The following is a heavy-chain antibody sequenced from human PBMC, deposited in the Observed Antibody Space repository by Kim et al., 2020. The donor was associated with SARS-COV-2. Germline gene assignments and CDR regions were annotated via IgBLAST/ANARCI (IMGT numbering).Heavy chain of an antibody. CDR3: ARDHGTYNNEG. V-gene: IGHV4-31*01. D-gene: IGHD1-1*01. Sequence: SETLSLTCTVSGGSISSGGYYWSWSHQPAGKRLEWSGYIHYSGSTYYNPSLRSLATISVDTLNNQFSLKLSSVAAAETAEYYGARDHGTYNNEGGGQGT. J-gene: IGHJ4*02. CDR2: IHYSGST. CDR1: GGSISSGGYY.